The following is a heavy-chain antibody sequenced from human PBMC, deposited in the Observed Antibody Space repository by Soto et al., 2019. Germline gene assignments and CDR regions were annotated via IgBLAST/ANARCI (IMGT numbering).Heavy chain of an antibody. J-gene: IGHJ4*02. D-gene: IGHD1-1*01. CDR1: GGTFSSYA. CDR3: ARAQNGRPDY. V-gene: IGHV1-69*12. Sequence: QVQLVQSGAEVKKPGSSVKVSCKASGGTFSSYAISWVRQAPGQGLEWMGGIIPIFGTANYAQKFQGRVTIPADESKGNAHLELSSRRPEDTAVYYCARAQNGRPDYWGQGTLVTVSS. CDR2: IIPIFGTA.